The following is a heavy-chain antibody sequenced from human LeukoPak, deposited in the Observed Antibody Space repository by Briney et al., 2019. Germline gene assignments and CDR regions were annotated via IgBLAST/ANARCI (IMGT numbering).Heavy chain of an antibody. CDR2: IKEDGSET. J-gene: IGHJ4*02. CDR3: ARDDEFRLGTDS. V-gene: IGHV3-7*01. CDR1: GFTFSRYW. D-gene: IGHD1-26*01. Sequence: GGSLRLSCAASGFTFSRYWMSWVRQAPGKGLEWVANIKEDGSETYYADSVKGRFTISRDNAKSSLFLQMNSLRAEDTAVYYCARDDEFRLGTDSWGQGALVTVSS.